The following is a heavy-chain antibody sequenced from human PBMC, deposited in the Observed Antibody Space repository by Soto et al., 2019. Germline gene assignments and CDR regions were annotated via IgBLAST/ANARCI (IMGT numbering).Heavy chain of an antibody. V-gene: IGHV1-58*01. D-gene: IGHD6-13*01. CDR2: IVVGSGNT. CDR1: GFTFTSSA. J-gene: IGHJ6*02. Sequence: SVKVSCKASGFTFTSSAVQWVRQARGQRLEWIGWIVVGSGNTNYAQKFQERVTITRDMSTSTAYMEPSSLRSEDTAVYYCAASWDGGYYYYGMDVWGQGTTVTVSS. CDR3: AASWDGGYYYYGMDV.